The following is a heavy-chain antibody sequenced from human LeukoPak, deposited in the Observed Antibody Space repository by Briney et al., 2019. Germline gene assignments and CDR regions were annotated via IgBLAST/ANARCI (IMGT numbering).Heavy chain of an antibody. CDR3: ARFSAVGTPFFDY. J-gene: IGHJ4*02. D-gene: IGHD6-13*01. CDR2: INSSSTTI. Sequence: PGGSLRLSCSASGFTFSSHSMNWVRQAPEKGLEWVSYINSSSTTIYYADSVEGRFTISRDNAKNSLYLQMNSLRAEDTAIYHCARFSAVGTPFFDYWGQGTLVTVSS. V-gene: IGHV3-48*01. CDR1: GFTFSSHS.